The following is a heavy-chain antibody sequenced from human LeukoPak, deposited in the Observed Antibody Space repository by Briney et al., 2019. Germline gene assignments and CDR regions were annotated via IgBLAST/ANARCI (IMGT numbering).Heavy chain of an antibody. V-gene: IGHV4-61*02. Sequence: SQTLSLTCTVSGGSISSDTYYWSWIRQPAGKGLEWIGRIYASGNSNYNASLKSRVTISIGTSNNQFSLRLSSVIASDTAVYYCAGTRRYCSGGSCYNWFDPWGQGTLVTVSS. D-gene: IGHD2-15*01. J-gene: IGHJ5*02. CDR3: AGTRRYCSGGSCYNWFDP. CDR1: GGSISSDTYY. CDR2: IYASGNS.